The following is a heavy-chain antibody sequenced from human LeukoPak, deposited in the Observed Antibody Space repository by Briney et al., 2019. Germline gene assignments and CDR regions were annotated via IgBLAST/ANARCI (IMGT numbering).Heavy chain of an antibody. V-gene: IGHV1-69*06. J-gene: IGHJ3*02. D-gene: IGHD3-22*01. CDR3: AREDNYYDSSGYRDAFDI. Sequence: SVKVSCKASGGTFSSYAISWVRQAPGQGLEWMGGIIPIFGTANYARKFQGRVTITADKSTSTAYMELSSLRSEDTAVYYCAREDNYYDSSGYRDAFDIWGQGTMVTVSS. CDR1: GGTFSSYA. CDR2: IIPIFGTA.